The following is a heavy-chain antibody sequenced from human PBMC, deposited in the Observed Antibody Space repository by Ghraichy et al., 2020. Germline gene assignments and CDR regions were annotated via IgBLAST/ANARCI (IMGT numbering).Heavy chain of an antibody. Sequence: GGSLRLSCAASGFTFSSYSMNWVRQAPGKGLEWVSYISSSSSTIYYADSVKGRFTISRDNAKNSLYLQMNSLRAEDTAVYYCASHYQTSYSHRPPDFDYWGQGTLVTVSS. CDR2: ISSSSSTI. V-gene: IGHV3-48*01. CDR3: ASHYQTSYSHRPPDFDY. J-gene: IGHJ4*02. CDR1: GFTFSSYS. D-gene: IGHD1-26*01.